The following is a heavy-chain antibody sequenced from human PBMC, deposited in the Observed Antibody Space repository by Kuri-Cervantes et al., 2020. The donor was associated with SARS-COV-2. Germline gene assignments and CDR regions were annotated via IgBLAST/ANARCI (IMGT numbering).Heavy chain of an antibody. J-gene: IGHJ4*02. CDR1: GGSFSGYY. V-gene: IGHV4-34*01. Sequence: SETLSLTCAVYGGSFSGYYWSWIRQPPGKGLEWIGEINHSGSTNYNPSLKSRVTISVDTSKDQFSLKLTSVTAADTAVYYCARLWPYYGDYLTIDYWGQGALVTVSS. CDR2: INHSGST. D-gene: IGHD4-17*01. CDR3: ARLWPYYGDYLTIDY.